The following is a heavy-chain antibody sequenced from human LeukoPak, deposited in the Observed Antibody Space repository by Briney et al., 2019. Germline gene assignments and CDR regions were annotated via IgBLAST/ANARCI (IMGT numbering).Heavy chain of an antibody. CDR1: GGTISSGGYY. Sequence: SETLSPTCTVSGGTISSGGYYWSWIRQHPGKGLEWIGCIYYSGTTYYNPSLKSRVAISVDTSKNQFSLKLSSVTAADTAVYYCARTGTVVVPAAIWGQGTLVTVSS. J-gene: IGHJ4*02. D-gene: IGHD2-2*02. V-gene: IGHV4-31*03. CDR3: ARTGTVVVPAAI. CDR2: IYYSGTT.